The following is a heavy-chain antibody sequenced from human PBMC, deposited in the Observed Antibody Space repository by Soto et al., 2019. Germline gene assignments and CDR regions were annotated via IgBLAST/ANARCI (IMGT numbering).Heavy chain of an antibody. CDR3: ARGSRAPNCFDP. J-gene: IGHJ5*02. Sequence: TLSLTCTVSGGSITSYNHYWTWIRQAPGKGLECIGYIDYSGTTNYSPSLQGRVTISVDKSKNQFSLSLTSVTAADTAVEYVARGSRAPNCFDPWGQGAPVTVS. V-gene: IGHV4-30-4*01. CDR1: GGSITSYNHY. CDR2: IDYSGTT. D-gene: IGHD2-21*01.